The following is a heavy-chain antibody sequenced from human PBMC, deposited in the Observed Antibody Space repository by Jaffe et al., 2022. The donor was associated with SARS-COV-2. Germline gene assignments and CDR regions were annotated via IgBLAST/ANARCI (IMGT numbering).Heavy chain of an antibody. V-gene: IGHV5-51*01. J-gene: IGHJ4*02. CDR1: GYRFGSYW. D-gene: IGHD1-26*01. CDR3: ARHGGGGTYSFDH. Sequence: EVQVVQSGAEVKKAGEPLKISCEGSGYRFGSYWIGWVRQMPGKGLEWMGIIYAGDSDTTYSPSFQGQVTISVDKSTNIAYLQWSSLKASDTAIYYCARHGGGGTYSFDHWGQGTLVTVSS. CDR2: IYAGDSDT.